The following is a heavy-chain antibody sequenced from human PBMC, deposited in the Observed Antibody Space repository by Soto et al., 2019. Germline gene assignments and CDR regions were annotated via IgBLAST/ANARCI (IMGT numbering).Heavy chain of an antibody. J-gene: IGHJ5*02. CDR2: INTYNGNT. D-gene: IGHD6-6*01. CDR3: ARALLYSSSSNEYYNWFDP. CDR1: GYIFISYG. Sequence: QVHLVQSGAEVKKPGASVKVSCKASGYIFISYGISWVRQAPGQGLEWMGWINTYNGNTKYAQKFQGRGTMTTDTSTSTADMELRSLRSDDTAVYYCARALLYSSSSNEYYNWFDPWGQGTLVTVSS. V-gene: IGHV1-18*01.